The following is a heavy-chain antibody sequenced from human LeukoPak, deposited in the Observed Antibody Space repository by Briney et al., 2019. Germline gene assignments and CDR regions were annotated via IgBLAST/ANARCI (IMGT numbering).Heavy chain of an antibody. CDR2: KYPNSGNT. D-gene: IGHD3-10*01. J-gene: IGHJ4*02. V-gene: IGHV1-8*01. CDR1: GCTFTSYD. Sequence: ASVTVSFTASGCTFTSYDINWVRPAPGQGVGWMGWKYPNSGNTGYAQNYQGRVTMTRNTSISTAYMELSSLRSEDTAVYYCARGNRMVRGVIISYYFDYWGQGTLVTVSS. CDR3: ARGNRMVRGVIISYYFDY.